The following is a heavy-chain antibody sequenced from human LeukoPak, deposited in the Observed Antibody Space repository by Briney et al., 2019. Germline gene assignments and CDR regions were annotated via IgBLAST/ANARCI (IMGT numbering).Heavy chain of an antibody. J-gene: IGHJ3*02. V-gene: IGHV1-69*02. CDR2: IIPILGIA. CDR3: ASPRALYCSSISCQTANGAFDI. D-gene: IGHD2-2*01. CDR1: GGTFSSYT. Sequence: GSSVKVSCKASGGTFSSYTISWVRQAPGQGLEWMGRIIPILGIANYAQKFQGRVTITADKSTSTAYMELSGLRSEDTAVYYCASPRALYCSSISCQTANGAFDIWGQGTMVTVSS.